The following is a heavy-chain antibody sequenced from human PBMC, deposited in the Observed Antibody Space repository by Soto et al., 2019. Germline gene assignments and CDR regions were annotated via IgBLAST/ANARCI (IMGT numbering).Heavy chain of an antibody. CDR1: GFTFSDHY. V-gene: IGHV3-72*01. Sequence: EVQLVESGGGLVQPGGSLRLSCAASGFTFSDHYMDWVRQAPGKGLEWVGRSRNKANSYTTEYAASVKGRFTISRDNTTNSLYMQMNSQKTEVSSVDYCAIVRGGNQYYFDYWGQGTLVTVSS. J-gene: IGHJ4*02. CDR2: SRNKANSYTT. CDR3: AIVRGGNQYYFDY. D-gene: IGHD2-15*01.